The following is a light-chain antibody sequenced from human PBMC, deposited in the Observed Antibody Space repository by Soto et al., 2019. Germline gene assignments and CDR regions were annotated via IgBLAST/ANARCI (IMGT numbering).Light chain of an antibody. Sequence: QSVLTQPPSASGTPGQRVTISCSGSSSNIGNNDVYWYQQFPGTAPKLVVYKNNQRPSGVPDRFSGSKSGTSASLAISGLRSEDEADYDCAAWDDSRGEVFGTGTKGTVL. CDR1: SSNIGNND. V-gene: IGLV1-47*01. J-gene: IGLJ1*01. CDR2: KNN. CDR3: AAWDDSRGEV.